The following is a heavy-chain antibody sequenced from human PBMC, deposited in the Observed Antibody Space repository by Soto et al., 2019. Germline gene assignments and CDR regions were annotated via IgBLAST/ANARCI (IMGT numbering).Heavy chain of an antibody. CDR1: GFTFSNYW. Sequence: GGSLRLSCAASGFTFSNYWMSWFRQAPGKGLEWVANIKQDGGDQYYVDSVKGRFSISRDNAKNSLYLQMNSLRAEDTAVYYCARDEAIDYWGQGTLVT. CDR2: IKQDGGDQ. J-gene: IGHJ4*02. V-gene: IGHV3-7*03. CDR3: ARDEAIDY.